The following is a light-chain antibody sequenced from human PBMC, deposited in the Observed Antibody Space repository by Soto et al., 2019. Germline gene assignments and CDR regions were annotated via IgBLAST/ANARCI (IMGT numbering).Light chain of an antibody. Sequence: DIQMTQSPSSLSASVGDRVTITCRASESINRYLNWYQQKPGKAPKLLIYAASTSLSGVPSRFSGSGSGTDFTLTITSLQLDDFATYYCQQSYSSPLTFCGGTKVDIK. CDR3: QQSYSSPLT. V-gene: IGKV1-39*01. J-gene: IGKJ4*01. CDR1: ESINRY. CDR2: AAS.